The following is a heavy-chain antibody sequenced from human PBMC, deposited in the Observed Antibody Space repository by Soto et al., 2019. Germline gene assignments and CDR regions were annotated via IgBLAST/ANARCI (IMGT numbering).Heavy chain of an antibody. CDR3: ARSQNRDDDWFDP. V-gene: IGHV1-46*01. Sequence: ASVKVSCKASGYTFTSYYMHWVRQAPGQGLEWMGIINPSGGSTSYAQKFQGRVTMTRDTSTSTVYMELSSLRSEDTAVYYCARSQNRDDDWFDPWGQGTLVTVS. CDR1: GYTFTSYY. CDR2: INPSGGST. J-gene: IGHJ5*02.